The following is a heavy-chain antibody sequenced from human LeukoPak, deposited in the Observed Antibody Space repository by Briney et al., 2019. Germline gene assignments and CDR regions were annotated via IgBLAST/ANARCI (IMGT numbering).Heavy chain of an antibody. V-gene: IGHV5-51*01. CDR2: IYPGDSDT. J-gene: IGHJ4*02. CDR1: GYSFTSYW. CDR3: ARHSRYSSGWYRDY. Sequence: GESLKISCKVSGYSFTSYWIGWVRQMPGKGLEWMGIIYPGDSDTRYSPSFQGPVTISADNSISTAYLQWSSLKASDTAMYYCARHSRYSSGWYRDYWGQGTLVTVSS. D-gene: IGHD6-19*01.